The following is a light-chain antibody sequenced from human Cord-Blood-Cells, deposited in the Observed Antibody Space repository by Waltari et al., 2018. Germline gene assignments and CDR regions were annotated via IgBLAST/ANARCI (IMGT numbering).Light chain of an antibody. Sequence: QSALTQPASVSGSPGQPLTNSCTGTSSDAGSYNLVSWYQQHPGKAPKLMMYEGSQRPSGVSHRFSGSKSGNTASLTISGLQAEDEADYYCCSYAGSSTLVFGGGTKLTVL. J-gene: IGLJ2*01. V-gene: IGLV2-23*01. CDR3: CSYAGSSTLV. CDR1: SSDAGSYNL. CDR2: EGS.